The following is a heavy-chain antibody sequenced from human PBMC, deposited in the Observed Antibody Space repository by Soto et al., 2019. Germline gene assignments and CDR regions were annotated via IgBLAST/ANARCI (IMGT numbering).Heavy chain of an antibody. CDR2: IQSKGHGGTT. D-gene: IGHD2-21*02. Sequence: RLALGKGLEWDGRIQSKGHGGTTDFAAPVRGRFAISRDDSRNMVYMQMNSLNTDDTAVYYCTSVYCSAAHVDRYAFRGHG. CDR3: TSVYCSAAHVDRYAF. V-gene: IGHV3-15*05. J-gene: IGHJ4*01.